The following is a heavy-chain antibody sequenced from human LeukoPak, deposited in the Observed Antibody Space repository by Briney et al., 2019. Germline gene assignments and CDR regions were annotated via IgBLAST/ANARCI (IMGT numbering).Heavy chain of an antibody. CDR2: ISENSKDI. CDR1: GFTISSYS. CDR3: AREMKLFGTDRGAFDI. D-gene: IGHD3-10*02. V-gene: IGHV3-21*01. J-gene: IGHJ3*02. Sequence: GGSLRLSCVVSGFTISSYSMNWVRQAPGKGLEWVSSISENSKDIFYVDSVKGRFTISRDNAKNSLYLQMNSLRADDTAVYFCAREMKLFGTDRGAFDIWGQGTMVTVSS.